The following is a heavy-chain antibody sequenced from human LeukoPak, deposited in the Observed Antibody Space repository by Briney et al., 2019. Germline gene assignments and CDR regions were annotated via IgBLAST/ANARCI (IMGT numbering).Heavy chain of an antibody. V-gene: IGHV1-2*02. CDR3: ARGRYYYDSSGYYDAKYYFDY. D-gene: IGHD3-22*01. CDR2: IDPNSGGT. Sequence: ASVKVSCKASGYTFTGYYMHWVRQAPGQGLEWMGWIDPNSGGTNYAQKFQGRVTMTRDTSISTAYMELSRLRSDDTAVYYCARGRYYYDSSGYYDAKYYFDYWGQGTLVTVSS. J-gene: IGHJ4*02. CDR1: GYTFTGYY.